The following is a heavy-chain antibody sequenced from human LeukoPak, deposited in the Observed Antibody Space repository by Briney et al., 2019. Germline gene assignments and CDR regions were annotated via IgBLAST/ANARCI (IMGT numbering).Heavy chain of an antibody. CDR3: AKDRATAARTPGPLDY. V-gene: IGHV3-23*01. CDR2: VTGSGGST. CDR1: GFTFSSYA. Sequence: GGSLRLSCAASGFTFSSYAMTWVRQAPGKGLEWVSAVTGSGGSTYYADSVKGRFTISRDNSKNTLYLQMNSLRAEDTAVYYLAKDRATAARTPGPLDYWGQGPWSPSPQ. J-gene: IGHJ4*02. D-gene: IGHD5-12*01.